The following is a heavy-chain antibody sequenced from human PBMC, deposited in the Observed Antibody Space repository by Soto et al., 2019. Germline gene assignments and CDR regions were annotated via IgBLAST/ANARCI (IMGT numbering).Heavy chain of an antibody. CDR3: GRSDYATNSGNWFDP. J-gene: IGHJ5*02. V-gene: IGHV4-59*08. Sequence: SETLSLTCPVSGGPLSNYYWNWIRQPPGKRLEWIGYFYYSGSTNYNPSLKSRVSISLDTSKNQFSLKLTSVTAADTAVYYCGRSDYATNSGNWFDPWGQGTLVTV. D-gene: IGHD1-26*01. CDR1: GGPLSNYY. CDR2: FYYSGST.